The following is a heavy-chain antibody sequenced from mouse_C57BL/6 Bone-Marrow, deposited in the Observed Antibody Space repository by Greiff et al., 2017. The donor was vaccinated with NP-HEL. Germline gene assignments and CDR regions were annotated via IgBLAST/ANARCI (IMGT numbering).Heavy chain of an antibody. Sequence: EVHLVESGGGLVQPGGSLSLSCAASGFTFTDYYMSWVRQPPGKALEWLGFIRNKANGYTTEYSASVKGRFTISRDNSQSILYLQMNALSAEDRATYYCARWGLPGAMDYWGQGTSVTVSS. CDR3: ARWGLPGAMDY. D-gene: IGHD3-1*01. J-gene: IGHJ4*01. V-gene: IGHV7-3*01. CDR1: GFTFTDYY. CDR2: IRNKANGYTT.